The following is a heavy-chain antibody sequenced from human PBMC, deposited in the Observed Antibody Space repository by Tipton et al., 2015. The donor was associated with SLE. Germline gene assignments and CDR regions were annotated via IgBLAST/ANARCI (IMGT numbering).Heavy chain of an antibody. Sequence: SLRLSCAASGFTFSDYYMSWIRQAPGKGLEWVSYISSSSSYTNYADSVKGRFTISRDNAKNSLYLQMNSLRAEDTAVYYCARVPLPGIAVAGTGYWGQGTLVTVSS. D-gene: IGHD6-19*01. V-gene: IGHV3-11*06. CDR3: ARVPLPGIAVAGTGY. J-gene: IGHJ4*02. CDR2: ISSSSSYT. CDR1: GFTFSDYY.